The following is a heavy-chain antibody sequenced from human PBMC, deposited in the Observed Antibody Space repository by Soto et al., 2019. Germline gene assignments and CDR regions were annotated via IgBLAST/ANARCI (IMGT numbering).Heavy chain of an antibody. V-gene: IGHV1-2*04. CDR2: INPNSGGT. CDR1: GYTFTGYY. Sequence: ASVTVSCTASGYTFTGYYMHWVRQAPGQGLEWMGWINPNSGGTNYAQKFQGWFTMTKNTLYLQMNSLRAEDTAVYYCAKESSSWYGDYFDYWGQGTLVTVSS. J-gene: IGHJ4*02. CDR3: AKESSSWYGDYFDY. D-gene: IGHD6-13*01.